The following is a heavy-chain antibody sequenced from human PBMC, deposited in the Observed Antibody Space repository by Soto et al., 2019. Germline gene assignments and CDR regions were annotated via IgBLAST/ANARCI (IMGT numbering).Heavy chain of an antibody. CDR1: GGTFSSYA. CDR2: IIPIFGTP. D-gene: IGHD5-12*01. J-gene: IGHJ6*02. Sequence: ASVKVSCKASGGTFSSYAISWVRQAPGQGLEWMGGIIPIFGTPNYAQKFQGRVTITADESTSTAYMELSSLKSEDTAVYYCATGGYSGYNYHHDYYGMDVWGQGTTVTVSS. V-gene: IGHV1-69*13. CDR3: ATGGYSGYNYHHDYYGMDV.